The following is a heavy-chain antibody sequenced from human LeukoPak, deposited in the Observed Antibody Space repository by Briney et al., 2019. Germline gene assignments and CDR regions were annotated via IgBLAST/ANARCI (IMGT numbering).Heavy chain of an antibody. D-gene: IGHD5-24*01. CDR1: AGSISAYY. V-gene: IGHV4-4*07. CDR3: ARGTEMTTIAGHYSFDY. Sequence: PSETLSLTCTVSAGSISAYYRTWIRQPAGKGLEWIGRIYSSGSTYYNPSLKTRVTISLDTSNNQFSLKVTSVTAADTAVYYCARGTEMTTIAGHYSFDYWGQGTLVSVSS. J-gene: IGHJ4*02. CDR2: IYSSGST.